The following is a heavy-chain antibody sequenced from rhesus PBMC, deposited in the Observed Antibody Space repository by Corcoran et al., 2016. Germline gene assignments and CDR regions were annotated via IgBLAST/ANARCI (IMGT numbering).Heavy chain of an antibody. CDR1: GFSFSYYY. Sequence: EVQLVESGGGLVQPGGSLRLSCAASGFSFSYYYMSWVRQAPGKGLEWISAINSAGSSTYYADSGKGRFTISRENAKNTLYLQMNSLRAEDTAVYYCARDGYSSGWYPRGFDYWGQGVLVTVSS. J-gene: IGHJ4*01. D-gene: IGHD6-31*01. CDR2: INSAGSST. CDR3: ARDGYSSGWYPRGFDY. V-gene: IGHV3-28*02.